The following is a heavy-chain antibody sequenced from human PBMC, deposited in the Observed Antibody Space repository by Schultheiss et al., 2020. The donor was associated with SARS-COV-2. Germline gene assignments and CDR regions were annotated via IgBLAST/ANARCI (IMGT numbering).Heavy chain of an antibody. V-gene: IGHV3-30*03. CDR1: GFTFSSHG. Sequence: GGSLRLSCAASGFTFSSHGVHWVRQAPGKGLEWVAVISYDGSNKYYADSVKGRFTISRDNSKNTLYLQMNSLRAEDTAVYYCARDQPGIRFLEWSGILYWGQGTLVTVSS. CDR3: ARDQPGIRFLEWSGILY. CDR2: ISYDGSNK. J-gene: IGHJ4*02. D-gene: IGHD3-3*01.